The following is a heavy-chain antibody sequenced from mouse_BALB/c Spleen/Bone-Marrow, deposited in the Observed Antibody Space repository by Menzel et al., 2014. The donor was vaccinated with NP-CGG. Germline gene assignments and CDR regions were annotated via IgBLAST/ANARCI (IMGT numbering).Heavy chain of an antibody. CDR1: GYTFTSYV. J-gene: IGHJ1*01. V-gene: IGHV1-14*01. Sequence: QLVESGPELVKPGASVKMSCKASGYTFTSYVMHWVKQKPGQGLEWIGYINPYNDGTKYNEKFKGKATLTSDKSSSTAYMELSSLTSEDSAVYYCARSPWYFDVWGAGTTVPVSS. CDR3: ARSPWYFDV. CDR2: INPYNDGT.